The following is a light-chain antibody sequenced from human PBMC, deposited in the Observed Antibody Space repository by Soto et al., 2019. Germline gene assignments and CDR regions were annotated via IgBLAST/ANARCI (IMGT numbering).Light chain of an antibody. CDR2: AAS. J-gene: IGKJ3*01. Sequence: DIQMNQSPSSLSASVGARVTITCRASQSISSYLNWYQQKPGKAPKLLIYAASSLQSGVTSRFSGSGSGTDFTLTISSLQPEDFATYYCQQSYSTLFTFGPGTKVDIK. V-gene: IGKV1-39*01. CDR3: QQSYSTLFT. CDR1: QSISSY.